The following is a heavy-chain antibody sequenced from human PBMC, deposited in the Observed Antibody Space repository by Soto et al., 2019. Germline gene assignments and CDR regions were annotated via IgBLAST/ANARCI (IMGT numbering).Heavy chain of an antibody. V-gene: IGHV2-5*02. CDR3: AHRGDYGDYEWFDP. J-gene: IGHJ5*02. Sequence: SGPTLVKPTQTLTLTCTFSGFSLSTSGVGVGWIRQPPGKALEWLALIYWDDDKRYSPSLKSRLTITKDTSKNQVVLTMTNMDPVDTATYYCAHRGDYGDYEWFDPWGQGTLVTVSS. CDR1: GFSLSTSGVG. D-gene: IGHD4-17*01. CDR2: IYWDDDK.